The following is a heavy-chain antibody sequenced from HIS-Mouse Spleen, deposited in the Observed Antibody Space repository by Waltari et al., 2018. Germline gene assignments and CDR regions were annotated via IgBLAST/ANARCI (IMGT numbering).Heavy chain of an antibody. J-gene: IGHJ2*01. Sequence: QLQLQESGPGLVKPSETLSLTCTVSGGSISSSSYYWGWIRQPPGKGLEWIGSIYYGGSNYYNPSLKSRVTISVDTSKNQFSLKLSSVTAADTAVYYCAREIPYSSSWYDWYFDLWGRGTLVTVSS. CDR1: GGSISSSSYY. D-gene: IGHD6-13*01. V-gene: IGHV4-39*07. CDR2: IYYGGSN. CDR3: AREIPYSSSWYDWYFDL.